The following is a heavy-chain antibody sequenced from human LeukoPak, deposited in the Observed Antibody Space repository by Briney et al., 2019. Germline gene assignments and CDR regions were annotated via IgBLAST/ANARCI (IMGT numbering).Heavy chain of an antibody. CDR3: AKVRERGYSSKPFDL. CDR2: INANTGGT. D-gene: IGHD5-18*01. J-gene: IGHJ3*01. V-gene: IGHV1-2*02. CDR1: GDTFTGYY. Sequence: ASVKVSCKASGDTFTGYYIHWVRQAPGQGLEWMGWINANTGGTSYAQTFQDGVTMTRNTSINTAYMELSGLRSDDTAVYYCAKVRERGYSSKPFDLWGQGTMVTVSS.